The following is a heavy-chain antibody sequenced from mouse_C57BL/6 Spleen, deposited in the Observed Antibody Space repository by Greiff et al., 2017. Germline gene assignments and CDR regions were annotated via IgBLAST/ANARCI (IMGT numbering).Heavy chain of an antibody. CDR2: INPSTGGT. CDR3: ASHGNYNY. Sequence: EVKLQESGPELVKPGASVKISCKASGYSFTGYYMNWVKQSPEKSLEWIGEINPSTGGTTYNQKFKAKATLTVDKSSSTAYMQLKSLTSEDSAVYYCASHGNYNYWGQGTTLTVSS. V-gene: IGHV1-42*01. J-gene: IGHJ2*01. CDR1: GYSFTGYY. D-gene: IGHD2-1*01.